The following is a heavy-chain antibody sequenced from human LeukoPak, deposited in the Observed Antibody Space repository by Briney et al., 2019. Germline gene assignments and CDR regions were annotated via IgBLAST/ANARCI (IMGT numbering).Heavy chain of an antibody. Sequence: SVKVSCKASGYTFTSYGISWVRQAPGQGLEWMGGIIPIFGTANYAQKFQGRVTITADESTSTAYMELSSLRSEDTAVYYCARGAYRSDYYYMDVWGKGTTVTISS. D-gene: IGHD1-26*01. CDR3: ARGAYRSDYYYMDV. V-gene: IGHV1-69*13. J-gene: IGHJ6*03. CDR2: IIPIFGTA. CDR1: GYTFTSYG.